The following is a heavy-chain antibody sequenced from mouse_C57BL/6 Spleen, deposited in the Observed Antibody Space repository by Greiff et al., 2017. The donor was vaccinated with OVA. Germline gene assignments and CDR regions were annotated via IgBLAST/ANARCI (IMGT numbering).Heavy chain of an antibody. V-gene: IGHV5-17*01. Sequence: EVKLQESGGGLVKPGGSLKLSCAASGFTFSDYGMHWVRQAPEKGLEWVAYLSSGSSTIYYADTVKGRFTISRANAKNTLFLQMTSLRSEDTAMYYCAREAMGYWGQGTSVTVSS. J-gene: IGHJ4*01. CDR2: LSSGSSTI. CDR3: AREAMGY. CDR1: GFTFSDYG.